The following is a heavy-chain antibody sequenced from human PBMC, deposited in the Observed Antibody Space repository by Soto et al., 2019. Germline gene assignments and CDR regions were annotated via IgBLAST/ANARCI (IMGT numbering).Heavy chain of an antibody. D-gene: IGHD2-8*01. CDR2: IYYSGTT. CDR3: ARDGGFCTNGVSPVYYYYGMDV. CDR1: GGSISSGEYY. V-gene: IGHV4-30-4*01. J-gene: IGHJ6*02. Sequence: QVQLQESGPGLVKPSQTLSLTCTVSGGSISSGEYYWSWIRQPPGEGLEWIGNIYYSGTTYNNPSLKCRFARSVDTSNNQFSLKLSYVTAADTAVYYCARDGGFCTNGVSPVYYYYGMDVWGQGTTVTVSS.